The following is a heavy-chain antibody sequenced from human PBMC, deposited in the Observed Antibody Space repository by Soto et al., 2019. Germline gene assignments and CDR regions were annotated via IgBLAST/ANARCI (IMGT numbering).Heavy chain of an antibody. Sequence: GGSLRLSCAASGFTFSDFTMNWVRQAPGRGLEWVSHIGSSSSPIYYADSVKGRFTISRDNARNSLYLQMNSLRDEDTAVYYCARDHDFWGSYSLHYYGMDVWGQGTTVTVSS. CDR3: ARDHDFWGSYSLHYYGMDV. D-gene: IGHD3-3*01. CDR1: GFTFSDFT. CDR2: IGSSSSPI. V-gene: IGHV3-48*02. J-gene: IGHJ6*02.